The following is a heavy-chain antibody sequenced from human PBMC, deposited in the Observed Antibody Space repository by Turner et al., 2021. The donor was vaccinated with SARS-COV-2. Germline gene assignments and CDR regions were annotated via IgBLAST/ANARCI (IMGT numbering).Heavy chain of an antibody. J-gene: IGHJ4*02. CDR2: ISGSGGRT. CDR1: GFAFSTYG. V-gene: IGHV3-23*01. D-gene: IGHD5-18*01. CDR3: AKVYSYAVLDY. Sequence: EVQLLESGGGLVQPGGSLRLSCAASGFAFSTYGMSWVLQAPGKGLEWVSSISGSGGRTHYVDAVKGRFTISRDNTKNTVYLQMNSLRTEDTAVYYCAKVYSYAVLDYWGQGTLLTVSS.